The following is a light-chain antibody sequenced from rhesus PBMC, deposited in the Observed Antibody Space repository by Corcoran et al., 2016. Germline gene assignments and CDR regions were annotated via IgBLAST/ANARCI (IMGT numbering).Light chain of an antibody. CDR2: DTS. J-gene: IGKJ4*01. CDR1: QSVGSY. V-gene: IGKV3-42*02. CDR3: QQYSSWPLT. Sequence: ETVVTQSPATLSLSPGERATLSCRASQSVGSYLAWYQQKPGQAPRLLIYDTSTRATGITDRFSGSGSGTDFTLTISSLEPEDLSVYCCQQYSSWPLTFGGGTKVEIK.